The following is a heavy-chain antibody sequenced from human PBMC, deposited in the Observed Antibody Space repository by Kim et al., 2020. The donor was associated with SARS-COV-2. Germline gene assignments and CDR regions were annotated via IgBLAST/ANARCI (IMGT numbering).Heavy chain of an antibody. CDR1: GGSISSSSYY. Sequence: SETLSLTCTVSGGSISSSSYYWGWIRQPPGKGLEWIGSIYYSGSTYYNPSLKSRVTISVDTSKNQFSLKLSSVTAADTAVYYCARDALGELSYGMDVWGQGTTVTVSS. J-gene: IGHJ6*02. CDR2: IYYSGST. D-gene: IGHD3-16*02. V-gene: IGHV4-39*07. CDR3: ARDALGELSYGMDV.